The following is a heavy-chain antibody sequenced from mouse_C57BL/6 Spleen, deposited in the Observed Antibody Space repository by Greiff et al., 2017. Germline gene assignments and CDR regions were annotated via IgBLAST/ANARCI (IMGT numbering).Heavy chain of an antibody. D-gene: IGHD1-1*01. CDR2: IHPNSGST. CDR3: ARSEYYGSSYYAMDY. Sequence: QVQLQQPGAELVKPGASVKLSCKASGYTFTSYWMHWVKQRPGQGLEWIGMIHPNSGSTNYNEKFKSKATLTVDKSSSTAYMQLSSLTSEDSAVDDCARSEYYGSSYYAMDYWGQGTSVTVSS. J-gene: IGHJ4*01. V-gene: IGHV1-64*01. CDR1: GYTFTSYW.